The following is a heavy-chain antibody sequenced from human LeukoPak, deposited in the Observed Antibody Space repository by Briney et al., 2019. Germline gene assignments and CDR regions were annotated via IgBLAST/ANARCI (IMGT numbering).Heavy chain of an antibody. V-gene: IGHV4-39*01. CDR1: GGSFSSHY. J-gene: IGHJ3*02. D-gene: IGHD2-2*01. Sequence: SETLSLTCAVYGGSFSSHYWGWIRQPPGKGLEWIGSIYYSGDTYYNPSLKSRVTTSVDTSKSQFSLRLSSVTAADTAVYYCARHGNIVVLPATSKAFDIWGQGTLVTVSS. CDR3: ARHGNIVVLPATSKAFDI. CDR2: IYYSGDT.